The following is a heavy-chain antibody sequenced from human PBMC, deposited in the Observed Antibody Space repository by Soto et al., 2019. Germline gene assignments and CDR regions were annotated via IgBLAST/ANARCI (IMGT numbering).Heavy chain of an antibody. J-gene: IGHJ6*02. Sequence: QVQLVQSGAEVKKPGASVKISCKASGYTFTSYALHWVRQAPGQRLEWMGWINAGNGNTKYSKKFQGRVTITRDTSGSTAYMELSSLRSEDTAVYYCASDSGSMDVWGQGTTVTVSS. CDR1: GYTFTSYA. CDR3: ASDSGSMDV. V-gene: IGHV1-3*01. CDR2: INAGNGNT.